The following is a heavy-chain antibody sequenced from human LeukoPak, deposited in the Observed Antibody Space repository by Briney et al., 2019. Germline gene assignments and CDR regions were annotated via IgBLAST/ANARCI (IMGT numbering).Heavy chain of an antibody. CDR2: TYYSGST. Sequence: PSETLSLTCTVSGGSISSSSYYWGWIRQPPGKGLEWIGSTYYSGSTYYNPSLKSRVTISVDKSKNQFSLNLSSVTAADTAVYFCARRGSGWYFEYWGQGTLVTVSS. D-gene: IGHD6-19*01. CDR1: GGSISSSSYY. V-gene: IGHV4-39*07. J-gene: IGHJ4*02. CDR3: ARRGSGWYFEY.